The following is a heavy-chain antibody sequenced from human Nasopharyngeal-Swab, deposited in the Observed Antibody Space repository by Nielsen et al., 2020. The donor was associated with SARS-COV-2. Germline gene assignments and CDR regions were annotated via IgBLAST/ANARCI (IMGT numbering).Heavy chain of an antibody. CDR1: GGSISSSTYY. V-gene: IGHV4-39*07. Sequence: SETLSLTCTVSGGSISSSTYYWAWIRQPPGKGLEWIGSIDYSGSTYYNPSLKSRVTFSVDTSKNQFYLKLTSVTAADTAMYYCARDGTYYYETSGYPFHHWGQGTLVTVSS. J-gene: IGHJ1*01. CDR3: ARDGTYYYETSGYPFHH. D-gene: IGHD3-22*01. CDR2: IDYSGST.